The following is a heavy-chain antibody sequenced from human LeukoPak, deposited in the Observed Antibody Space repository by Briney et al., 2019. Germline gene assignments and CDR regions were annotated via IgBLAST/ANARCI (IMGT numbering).Heavy chain of an antibody. CDR3: ARDGLSSGYYGWFDL. J-gene: IGHJ5*02. V-gene: IGHV3-66*01. D-gene: IGHD3-22*01. CDR2: IYSGGST. CDR1: GFSVSTTY. Sequence: GGSLRLSCVASGFSVSTTYVSWVRQAPGKGLEWVSLIYSGGSTYYADSVKGRFTMSKDKSKNTFALQMSSLRVEDTAVYYCARDGLSSGYYGWFDLWGQGTLVTVSS.